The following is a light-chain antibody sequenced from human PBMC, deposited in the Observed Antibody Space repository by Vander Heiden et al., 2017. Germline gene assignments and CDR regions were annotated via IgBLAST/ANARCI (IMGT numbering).Light chain of an antibody. CDR3: QQYYSTPWT. Sequence: DIVMTQSPASLAVSLGERATINCKSSQSVVYSSNNKNHLAWYQQKPGQPPKLLIYWASTRESGVPDRVSGSRSGTDFTLTISSLQAEDVAVYYCQQYYSTPWTFGQGTKVEIK. J-gene: IGKJ1*01. CDR1: QSVVYSSNNKNH. CDR2: WAS. V-gene: IGKV4-1*01.